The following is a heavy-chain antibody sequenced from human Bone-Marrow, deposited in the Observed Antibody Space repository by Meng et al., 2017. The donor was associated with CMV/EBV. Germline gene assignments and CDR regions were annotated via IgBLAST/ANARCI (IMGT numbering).Heavy chain of an antibody. CDR2: IYYSGST. J-gene: IGHJ3*02. Sequence: LRLSCTASGFTFSSYSMNWVRQHPGKGLEWIGYIYYSGSTYYNPSPKSRVTISVDTSKNQFSLKLSSVTAADTAVYYCARDQEVVDAFDIWGQGTMVTVSS. CDR3: ARDQEVVDAFDI. CDR1: GFTFSSYS. D-gene: IGHD3-22*01. V-gene: IGHV4-31*02.